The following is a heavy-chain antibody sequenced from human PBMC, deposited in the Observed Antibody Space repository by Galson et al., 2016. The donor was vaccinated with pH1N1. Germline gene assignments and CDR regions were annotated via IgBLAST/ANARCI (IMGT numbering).Heavy chain of an antibody. CDR1: GYTFTSYV. D-gene: IGHD2-15*01. Sequence: SVKVSCKASGYTFTSYVIHWVRQAPGQRLEWMGWFNAVNGNTKYSRKFQDRVTITTDTSASTAYMELSSLRSEDTALYYCARGPQIVVVEAATPGWFDSWGQGTQVTVPS. J-gene: IGHJ5*01. CDR3: ARGPQIVVVEAATPGWFDS. V-gene: IGHV1-3*01. CDR2: FNAVNGNT.